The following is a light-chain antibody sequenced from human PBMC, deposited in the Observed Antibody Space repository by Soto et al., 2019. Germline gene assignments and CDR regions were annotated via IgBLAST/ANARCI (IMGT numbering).Light chain of an antibody. CDR1: RYISSS. CDR2: AAS. CDR3: QQYNSAPNT. J-gene: IGKJ2*01. V-gene: IGKV1-27*01. Sequence: DVQMTQSPSSLSASVGDRVTITCRASRYISSSLAWYQQKPGKVPKLLIYAASTLHAGVQSRFSGSGSGTFFPLPINSLQPEDVASYYCQQYNSAPNTFGRGTRLEIK.